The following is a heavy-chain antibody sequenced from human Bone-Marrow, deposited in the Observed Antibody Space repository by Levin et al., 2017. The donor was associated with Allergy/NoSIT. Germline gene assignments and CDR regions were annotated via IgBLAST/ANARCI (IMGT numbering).Heavy chain of an antibody. Sequence: SGESLKISCAASGFTFNSYAMSWVRQAPGKGLEWVSVISGSGASTYYAASVKGRSTISRDESRNTLYLQMDSLRGEDTAVYYCAKGGGGDYARSFDYWGQGTLVTVSS. CDR1: GFTFNSYA. D-gene: IGHD4-17*01. CDR3: AKGGGGDYARSFDY. V-gene: IGHV3-23*01. J-gene: IGHJ4*02. CDR2: ISGSGAST.